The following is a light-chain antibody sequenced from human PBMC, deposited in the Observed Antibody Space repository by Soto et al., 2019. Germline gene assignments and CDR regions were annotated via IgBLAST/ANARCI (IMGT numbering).Light chain of an antibody. CDR3: ATWDDSRKGV. J-gene: IGLJ1*01. CDR2: SNN. Sequence: QSVLTQPPSASGTPGQRVTIPCSGSSSNIGSNTVNWYQQLPGTAPKLLIYSNNQRPSGVPDRFSGSKSGASASLTISGLRSEDAATYYCATWDDSRKGVFGTGTKVTVL. V-gene: IGLV1-44*01. CDR1: SSNIGSNT.